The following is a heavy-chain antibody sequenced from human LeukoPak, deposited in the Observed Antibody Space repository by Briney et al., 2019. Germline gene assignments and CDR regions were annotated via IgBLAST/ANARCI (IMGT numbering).Heavy chain of an antibody. CDR2: ISYDGSNK. V-gene: IGHV3-30*18. CDR1: GFTFNSYG. CDR3: AKDRWFGELLDGLDY. Sequence: GRSLRLSCGASGFTFNSYGMHWVRQAPGKGLEWVAVISYDGSNKYYADSVKGRVTISRDNSKNTLYLQMNSLRAEDTAVYYCAKDRWFGELLDGLDYWGQGTLVTVSS. J-gene: IGHJ4*02. D-gene: IGHD3-10*01.